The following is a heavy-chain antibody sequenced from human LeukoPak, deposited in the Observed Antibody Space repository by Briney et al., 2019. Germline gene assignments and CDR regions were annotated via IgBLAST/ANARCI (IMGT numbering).Heavy chain of an antibody. Sequence: GGSLRLSCAASGFTFSTYAMSWVRQAPGKGLEWVSAIGRSAGSTYYADSVKGRFTISRDNSKNTLYLQMNSLKTEDTAVYYCARGGVYCSSVSCSVDYWGQGILVTVSS. V-gene: IGHV3-23*01. CDR3: ARGGVYCSSVSCSVDY. CDR1: GFTFSTYA. D-gene: IGHD2-2*01. J-gene: IGHJ4*02. CDR2: IGRSAGST.